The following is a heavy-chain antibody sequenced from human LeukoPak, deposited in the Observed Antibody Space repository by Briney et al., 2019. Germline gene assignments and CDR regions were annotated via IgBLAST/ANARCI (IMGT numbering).Heavy chain of an antibody. D-gene: IGHD1-14*01. V-gene: IGHV4-39*07. CDR1: GGSIGRSRYY. Sequence: SETLSLTCTVSGGSIGRSRYYWGWIRQPPGKGLEWIGNIYYSGKTDYNPSLKSRVTISVDTSKNQFSLNLTSLTAADTAVYYCARDRKYYYHMDVWGKGTTVTVSS. CDR3: ARDRKYYYHMDV. J-gene: IGHJ6*03. CDR2: IYYSGKT.